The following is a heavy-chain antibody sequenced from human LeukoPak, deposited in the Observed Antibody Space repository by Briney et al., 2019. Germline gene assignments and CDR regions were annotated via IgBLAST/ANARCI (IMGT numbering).Heavy chain of an antibody. V-gene: IGHV3-33*01. J-gene: IGHJ6*03. D-gene: IGHD2-2*01. CDR3: ARDQAAAMEYYYMDV. Sequence: GGSLRLSCAASGFTFRSYGMHWVRQAPGEGLEWVAVIWYDGSNKNYAGSVKGRFTISRDNSKNTLYLQMDRLRAEDTAVYYCARDQAAAMEYYYMDVWGKGTTVTVSS. CDR2: IWYDGSNK. CDR1: GFTFRSYG.